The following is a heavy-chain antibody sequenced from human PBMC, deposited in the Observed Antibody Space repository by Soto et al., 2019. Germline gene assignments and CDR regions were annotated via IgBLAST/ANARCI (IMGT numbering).Heavy chain of an antibody. Sequence: EVQLVESGGGLVKPGASVRLSCAVSGFTFRTYSMNWVRQAPGMGLEWVSYISSTSGYIYYADSVKGRFIVSRDNAKNSVYLQMNSLRAEDTAIYYCASLGSPRYNEYFYGMGVWGQGTTVTVSS. CDR1: GFTFRTYS. D-gene: IGHD1-1*01. V-gene: IGHV3-21*02. J-gene: IGHJ6*02. CDR2: ISSTSGYI. CDR3: ASLGSPRYNEYFYGMGV.